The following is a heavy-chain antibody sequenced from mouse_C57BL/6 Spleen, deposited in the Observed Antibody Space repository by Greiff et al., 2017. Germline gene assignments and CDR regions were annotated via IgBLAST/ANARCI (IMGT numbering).Heavy chain of an antibody. CDR2: IHPNSGST. D-gene: IGHD2-4*01. Sequence: QVQLQQPGAELVKPGASVKLSCKASGYTFTSYWMHWVKQKPGQGLEWIGMIHPNSGSTNYNEKFKSKATLTVDKSSSTAYMQRSSLTSEDSAVYYCARASDYEAMDYWGQGTSVTVSS. V-gene: IGHV1-64*01. CDR1: GYTFTSYW. CDR3: ARASDYEAMDY. J-gene: IGHJ4*01.